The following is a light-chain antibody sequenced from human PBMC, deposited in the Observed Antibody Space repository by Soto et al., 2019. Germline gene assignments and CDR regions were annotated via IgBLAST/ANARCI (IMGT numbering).Light chain of an antibody. CDR1: SSDVGGYNY. J-gene: IGLJ1*01. Sequence: QSALTHPRSVSGSPGQSVTISCTGTSSDVGGYNYVSWYLHHPGKAPKLMIYDVSKRPSGVPDRFSGSKSGNTASLTISGLQAEDEADYYCCSYAGSYTPLYVFGTGTKLTVL. CDR2: DVS. CDR3: CSYAGSYTPLYV. V-gene: IGLV2-11*01.